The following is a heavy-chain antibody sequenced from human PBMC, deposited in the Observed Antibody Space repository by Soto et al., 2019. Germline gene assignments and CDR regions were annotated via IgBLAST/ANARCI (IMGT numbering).Heavy chain of an antibody. CDR3: ASLNNWSSGDGRIDV. V-gene: IGHV1-69*01. CDR2: IMPLYAKP. Sequence: QVQLVHSGAEVKKPGSSVKVSCKASGGTFNTYTISWVRQVPGQGLEWMGGIMPLYAKPTYAQPFLGRLTRAAYAHTSTVYMELSSLRSEDTALYYCASLNNWSSGDGRIDVWGRGTAVSVSS. J-gene: IGHJ6*02. CDR1: GGTFNTYT. D-gene: IGHD1-26*01.